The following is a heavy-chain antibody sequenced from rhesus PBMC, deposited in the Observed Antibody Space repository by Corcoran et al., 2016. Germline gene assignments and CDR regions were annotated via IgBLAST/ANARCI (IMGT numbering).Heavy chain of an antibody. CDR2: ITYSGST. CDR3: ARDSYSYNSLDV. J-gene: IGHJ5-2*02. CDR1: GYSITSGYY. V-gene: IGHV4-122*02. D-gene: IGHD5-36*02. Sequence: QVQLQESGPGLVKPSETLSLTCAVSGYSITSGYYWSWNRQPPGKGLEWLGYITYSGSTSYHPSLKSRVTISRDTSKNQFSLKLSSVTAADTAVYYCARDSYSYNSLDVWGRGVLVTVSS.